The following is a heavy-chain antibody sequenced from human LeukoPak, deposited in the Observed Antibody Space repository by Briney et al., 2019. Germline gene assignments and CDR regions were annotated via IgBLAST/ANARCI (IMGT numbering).Heavy chain of an antibody. V-gene: IGHV3-21*01. CDR1: GFTFSSYS. CDR2: ISSSSSYI. Sequence: PGGSLRLSCAASGFTFSSYSMNWVRQAPGKGLEWVSSISSSSSYIYYADSVKGRFTISRDDAKNSLYLQMNSLRAEDTAVYYCARGRWVVRVWGNAFDIWGQGTMVTVSS. J-gene: IGHJ3*02. CDR3: ARGRWVVRVWGNAFDI. D-gene: IGHD3-16*01.